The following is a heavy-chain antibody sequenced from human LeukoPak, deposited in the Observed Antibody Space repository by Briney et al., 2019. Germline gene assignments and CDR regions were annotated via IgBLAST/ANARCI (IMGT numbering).Heavy chain of an antibody. CDR2: INPSGGTT. CDR1: GYTFTTYY. J-gene: IGHJ4*02. CDR3: ARGSNYYYDVTADHPRY. D-gene: IGHD3-22*01. V-gene: IGHV1-46*01. Sequence: ASVKVSCKTSGYTFTTYYIHWVRQAPGQGLEWLGIINPSGGTTTYAQKFQGRVTMTRDTSTSTVYMELKTLRSEDTAVYYCARGSNYYYDVTADHPRYWGQGTLVTVSS.